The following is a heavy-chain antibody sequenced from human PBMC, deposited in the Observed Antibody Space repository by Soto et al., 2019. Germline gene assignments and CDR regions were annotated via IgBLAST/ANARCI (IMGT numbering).Heavy chain of an antibody. D-gene: IGHD3-22*01. J-gene: IGHJ4*02. CDR2: IIPILGIA. CDR1: GGTFSSYT. V-gene: IGHV1-69*02. CDR3: ASQGSGYYDSRGTQSFDY. Sequence: QVQLVQSGAEVKKPGSSVNVSCKASGGTFSSYTISWVRQAPGQGLEWMGRIIPILGIAHYAQKVQGRVTITADTATSTAYRGLSSLRSEDTAVYYCASQGSGYYDSRGTQSFDYWGQGTLVTVSS.